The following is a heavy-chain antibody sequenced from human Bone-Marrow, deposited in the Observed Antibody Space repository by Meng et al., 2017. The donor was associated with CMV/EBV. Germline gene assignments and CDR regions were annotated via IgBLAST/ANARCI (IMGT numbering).Heavy chain of an antibody. J-gene: IGHJ6*02. Sequence: SETLSLTCAVHGGSFNDYFWNWIRQSPGKGLEWIGEINHSGVTNYNPSLKSRLTISLDTSKGQFSLKMRSVTAADTAVYFCARGRRASVWVGDLLNYHQYGVDVWGQGTTVTVSS. CDR3: ARGRRASVWVGDLLNYHQYGVDV. V-gene: IGHV4-34*01. D-gene: IGHD3-10*01. CDR2: INHSGVT. CDR1: GGSFNDYF.